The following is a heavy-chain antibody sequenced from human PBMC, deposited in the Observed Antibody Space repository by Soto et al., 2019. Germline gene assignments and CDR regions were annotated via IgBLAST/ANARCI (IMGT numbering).Heavy chain of an antibody. V-gene: IGHV1-18*01. CDR2: ISAYNGNT. J-gene: IGHJ6*02. D-gene: IGHD3-10*01. Sequence: ASVKVSCKASGGTFSSYTISWVRQAPGQGLEWMGWISAYNGNTNYAQKLQGRVTMTTDTSTSTAYMELRSLRSDDTAVYYCASLWFGETGDYYYGMDVWGQGTTVTVSS. CDR3: ASLWFGETGDYYYGMDV. CDR1: GGTFSSYT.